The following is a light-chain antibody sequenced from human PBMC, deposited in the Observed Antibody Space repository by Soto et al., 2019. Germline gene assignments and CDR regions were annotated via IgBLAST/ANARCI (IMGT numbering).Light chain of an antibody. CDR3: SSYAGTNRV. V-gene: IGLV2-8*01. CDR1: SSDVGAYNY. CDR2: EVS. J-gene: IGLJ1*01. Sequence: ALTQPPSASWSPGQSVTISCTGTSSDVGAYNYVSWYQQHPGKAPKVMIYEVSKRPSGVPDRFSGSKSGNTASLTVSGLQAEDEAEYYCSSYAGTNRVFGTGTKVTVL.